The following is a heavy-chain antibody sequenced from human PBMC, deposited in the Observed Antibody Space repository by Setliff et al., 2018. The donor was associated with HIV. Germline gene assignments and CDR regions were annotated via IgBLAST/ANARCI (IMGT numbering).Heavy chain of an antibody. CDR2: IKSKTDGGTT. D-gene: IGHD2-21*01. Sequence: ETLSLTCAVSGGSISSRNWWSWVRQAPGKGLEWVGRIKSKTDGGTTDYAAPVKGRFTISRDDSKNTLYLQMNSLKTEDTAVYYCTTGTRLVDWGQGALVTVSS. J-gene: IGHJ4*02. V-gene: IGHV3-15*01. CDR3: TTGTRLVD. CDR1: GGSISSRNW.